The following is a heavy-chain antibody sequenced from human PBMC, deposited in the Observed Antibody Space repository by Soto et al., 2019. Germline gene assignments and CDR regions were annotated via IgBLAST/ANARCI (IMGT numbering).Heavy chain of an antibody. CDR3: ASLPYYDFWSGYYYGMDV. CDR1: GGSISSSSYY. J-gene: IGHJ6*02. Sequence: SETLSLTCTVSGGSISSSSYYWGWIRQPPGKGLEWIGSIYYSGSTYYNPSLKSRVTISVDTSKNQFSLKLSSVTAADTAVYYCASLPYYDFWSGYYYGMDVWGHGTTVTVSS. V-gene: IGHV4-39*01. D-gene: IGHD3-3*01. CDR2: IYYSGST.